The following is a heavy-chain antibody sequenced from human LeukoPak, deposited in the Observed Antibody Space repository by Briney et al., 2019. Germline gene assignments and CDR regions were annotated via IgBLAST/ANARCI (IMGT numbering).Heavy chain of an antibody. V-gene: IGHV3-15*01. J-gene: IGHJ4*02. Sequence: GGSLRVSCAASGFTFSNTWMNWVRQAPGKGLEWVGRIKRIIDGGTTDYAAPVKGRFTVSRDDSINTLYLQMSSLKTEDTAVYYCAAQGGSGDLRYWGQGTLVTVSS. CDR3: AAQGGSGDLRY. CDR1: GFTFSNTW. CDR2: IKRIIDGGTT. D-gene: IGHD4-17*01.